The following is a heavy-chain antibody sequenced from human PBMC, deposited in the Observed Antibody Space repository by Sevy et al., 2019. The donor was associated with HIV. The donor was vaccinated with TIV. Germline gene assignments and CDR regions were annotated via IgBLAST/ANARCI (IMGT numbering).Heavy chain of an antibody. CDR2: IKADGSDK. CDR1: GFTFSANW. D-gene: IGHD3-16*01. Sequence: GGSLRLSCAASGFTFSANWMNWVRQAPGKGLEWVANIKADGSDKDYVDSVEGRFTISRDNAKNLLFLQMNSLGVEDTAVYYCAHETFGRFESWGQGTLVTVSS. J-gene: IGHJ4*02. V-gene: IGHV3-7*01. CDR3: AHETFGRFES.